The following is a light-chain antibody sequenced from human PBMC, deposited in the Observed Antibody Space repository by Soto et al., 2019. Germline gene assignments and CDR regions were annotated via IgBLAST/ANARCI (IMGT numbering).Light chain of an antibody. Sequence: QSFLPQPPSASGTPGQRGTISCSGGTSNIGTNTGNWYQQLPGTAPKLLIYNTNQRPAGVPDRFSGSKSGTSASLAISGLRSEDEASYCCATWDDSLSVLFGRGTKLTVL. CDR1: TSNIGTNT. J-gene: IGLJ3*02. CDR2: NTN. CDR3: ATWDDSLSVL. V-gene: IGLV1-44*01.